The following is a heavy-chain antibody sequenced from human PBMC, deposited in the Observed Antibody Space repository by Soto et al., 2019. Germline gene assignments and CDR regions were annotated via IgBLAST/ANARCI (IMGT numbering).Heavy chain of an antibody. Sequence: EVQLLESGGGLVQPGGSLRLSCAASGFTFSSYAMSWVRQAPGKGLEWVSAISGSGGSTYYAASVKGRFTISRDNSKNTLYLQMNSLGAEDTAVYYCAKVGDVYDILTGCSDYYGMDVWGQGTTVTVSS. CDR2: ISGSGGST. CDR1: GFTFSSYA. J-gene: IGHJ6*02. CDR3: AKVGDVYDILTGCSDYYGMDV. D-gene: IGHD3-9*01. V-gene: IGHV3-23*01.